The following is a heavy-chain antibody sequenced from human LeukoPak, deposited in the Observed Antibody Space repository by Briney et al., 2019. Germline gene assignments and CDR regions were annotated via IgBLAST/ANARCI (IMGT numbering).Heavy chain of an antibody. J-gene: IGHJ5*02. CDR3: ALGYSGSYYNH. CDR2: IYYSGST. V-gene: IGHV4-59*01. D-gene: IGHD1-26*01. CDR1: GGSISSYY. Sequence: PSETLSLTCTVSGGSISSYYWSWIRQPPGKGLEWIGYIYYSGSTNYNPSLKSRVTISVDTSKNQFSLKLSSVTAADTAVDYCALGYSGSYYNHWGQGTLVTVSS.